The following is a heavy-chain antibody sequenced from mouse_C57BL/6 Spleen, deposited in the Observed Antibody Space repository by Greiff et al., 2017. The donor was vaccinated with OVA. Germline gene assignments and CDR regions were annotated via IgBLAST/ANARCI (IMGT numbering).Heavy chain of an antibody. V-gene: IGHV8-8*01. Sequence: QVTLKVSGPGILQPSQSLSLTCSSSGFSLSTFGMGVGWIRQPPGKGLEWLAHIWWDDDKYYNPALKSRPTISKDTSKNQVFLKFANVDTADTATYYCARSITTVVGDSYAMDYWGQGTSVTVSS. D-gene: IGHD1-1*01. CDR1: GFSLSTFGMG. CDR2: IWWDDDK. CDR3: ARSITTVVGDSYAMDY. J-gene: IGHJ4*01.